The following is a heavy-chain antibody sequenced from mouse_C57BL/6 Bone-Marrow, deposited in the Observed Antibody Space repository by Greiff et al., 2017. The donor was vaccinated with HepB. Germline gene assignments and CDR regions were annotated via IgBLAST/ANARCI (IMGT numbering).Heavy chain of an antibody. J-gene: IGHJ4*01. CDR3: ARDPSTGYYSNYDYAMDY. V-gene: IGHV5-4*01. CDR2: ISDGGSYT. CDR1: GFTFSSYA. D-gene: IGHD2-5*01. Sequence: EVMLVESGGGLVKPGGSLKLSCAASGFTFSSYAMSWVRQTPEKRLEWVATISDGGSYTYYPDNVKGRFTISRDNAKNNLYLQMSHLKSEDTAMYYCARDPSTGYYSNYDYAMDYWGQGTSVTVSS.